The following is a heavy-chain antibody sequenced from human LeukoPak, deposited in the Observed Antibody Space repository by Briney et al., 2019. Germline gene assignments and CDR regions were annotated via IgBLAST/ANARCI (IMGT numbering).Heavy chain of an antibody. CDR1: GGSINGYY. V-gene: IGHV4-59*01. CDR3: ARYDSSGPQYFQY. D-gene: IGHD3-22*01. CDR2: IYYRGST. Sequence: SETLSHTCTVSGGSINGYYWSWVRQPPGKGLEWIGYIYYRGSTNYNPSLKSRVTMSVDTSKNQFSLKLSSVTAADTAVYYCARYDSSGPQYFQYWGQGTLVTVSS. J-gene: IGHJ1*01.